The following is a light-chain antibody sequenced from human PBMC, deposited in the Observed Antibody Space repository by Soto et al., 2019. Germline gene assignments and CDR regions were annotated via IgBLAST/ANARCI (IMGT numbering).Light chain of an antibody. CDR2: GAS. J-gene: IGKJ1*01. CDR3: QQYNNWPPRT. CDR1: QSVSSN. Sequence: EIVMTQSPATLSVSPGERANLSCRASQSVSSNLAWYQQKPGQATRLLIYGASTRATGIPARFSGSRSGTEFTLTISSLQSEDFAVYYCQQYNNWPPRTFGQGTKVEIK. V-gene: IGKV3-15*01.